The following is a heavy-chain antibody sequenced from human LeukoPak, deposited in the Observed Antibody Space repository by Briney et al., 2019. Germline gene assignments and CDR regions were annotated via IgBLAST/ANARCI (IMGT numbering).Heavy chain of an antibody. J-gene: IGHJ6*02. Sequence: GGSLRLSCAASGFTFSDYYMSWLRQAPGKGLEWVSYISSSGSTIYYADSVKGRFTISSDHAKSSLYLQMNSLRAEDTAVYYCAREVPPITIFGVGYYGMDVWGQGTTVTVSS. V-gene: IGHV3-11*01. CDR2: ISSSGSTI. CDR1: GFTFSDYY. D-gene: IGHD3-3*01. CDR3: AREVPPITIFGVGYYGMDV.